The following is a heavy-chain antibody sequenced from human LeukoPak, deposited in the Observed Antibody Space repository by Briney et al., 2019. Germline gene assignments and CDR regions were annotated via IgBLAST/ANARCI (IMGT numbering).Heavy chain of an antibody. D-gene: IGHD3-22*01. J-gene: IGHJ4*02. CDR3: ARVHDSSGYYYVPLHY. CDR1: GGTFSSYA. V-gene: IGHV1-69*13. Sequence: ASVKVSCKASGGTFSSYAISWVRQAPGQGLEWMGGIIPIFGTASYAQKFQGRVTITADESTSTAYMELSSLRSEDTAMYYCARVHDSSGYYYVPLHYWGQGTLVTVSS. CDR2: IIPIFGTA.